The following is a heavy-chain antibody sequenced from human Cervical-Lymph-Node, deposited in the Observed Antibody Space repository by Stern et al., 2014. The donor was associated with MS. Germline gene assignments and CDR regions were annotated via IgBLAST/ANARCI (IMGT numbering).Heavy chain of an antibody. J-gene: IGHJ4*02. D-gene: IGHD6-19*01. Sequence: VQLVESGGGVVQPGRSLRLSCSPSGFAFSTYGMHWVRQAPGKGLEWVALISFDGATTYYADSVKGRFTISRDNPKNTLYLQMKSLRGEDRAFYYCARGSDGYPLDYWGQGTLVTVSS. CDR2: ISFDGATT. CDR1: GFAFSTYG. CDR3: ARGSDGYPLDY. V-gene: IGHV3-30*03.